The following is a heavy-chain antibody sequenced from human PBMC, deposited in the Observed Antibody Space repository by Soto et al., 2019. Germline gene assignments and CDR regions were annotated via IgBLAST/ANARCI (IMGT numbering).Heavy chain of an antibody. V-gene: IGHV1-18*01. J-gene: IGHJ6*02. D-gene: IGHD3-22*01. CDR2: ISPYNGHT. Sequence: QVQLVQSEAELKKPGASVKVSCKTSGYTFTNYGINWVRQAPGQGLEWMGWISPYNGHTNYAQKFQGRVTMATDTSTSSAYMELRSLKSDDTAVYYCARRASYDDTSGYSVLGYYYGLDVWGQGTTVTVSS. CDR1: GYTFTNYG. CDR3: ARRASYDDTSGYSVLGYYYGLDV.